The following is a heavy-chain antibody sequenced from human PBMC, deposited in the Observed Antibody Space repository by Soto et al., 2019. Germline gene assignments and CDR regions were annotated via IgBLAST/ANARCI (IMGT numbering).Heavy chain of an antibody. Sequence: SVNVSWKAAGGAFSIYTISWVRQAPGQGLEWMGRIIPILGIANYAQKFQGRVTITADKSTSTAYMELSSLRSEDTAVYYCARNYDSSGYYPEYFQHWGQGTLVTVSS. CDR2: IIPILGIA. CDR1: GGAFSIYT. D-gene: IGHD3-22*01. V-gene: IGHV1-69*02. CDR3: ARNYDSSGYYPEYFQH. J-gene: IGHJ1*01.